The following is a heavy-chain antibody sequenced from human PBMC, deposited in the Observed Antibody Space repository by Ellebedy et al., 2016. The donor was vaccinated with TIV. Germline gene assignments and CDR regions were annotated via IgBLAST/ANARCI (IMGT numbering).Heavy chain of an antibody. CDR1: GGSISSYY. CDR3: ARDIVVVASSLGY. D-gene: IGHD2-15*01. J-gene: IGHJ4*02. CDR2: IYYSGST. V-gene: IGHV4-59*01. Sequence: SETLSLTXTVSGGSISSYYWSWIRQPPGKGLEWIGYIYYSGSTNYNPSLKSRVTISVDTSKNQFSLKLSSVTAADTAVYYCARDIVVVASSLGYWGQGTLVTVSS.